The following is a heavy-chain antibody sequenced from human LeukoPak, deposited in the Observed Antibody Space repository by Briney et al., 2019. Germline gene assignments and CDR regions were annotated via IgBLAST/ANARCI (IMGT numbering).Heavy chain of an antibody. CDR1: GGTFSTYA. V-gene: IGHV1-69*06. J-gene: IGHJ4*02. D-gene: IGHD2-2*02. CDR2: SIPIFGST. Sequence: SVKVSCKASGGTFSTYAISWVRQAPGQGLEWMGGSIPIFGSTTYAQRFQGRVTITADKPTSTAYMELSSLRAEDTAVYYCAKDQKQILQLSSAIHFDYWGQGTLVTVSS. CDR3: AKDQKQILQLSSAIHFDY.